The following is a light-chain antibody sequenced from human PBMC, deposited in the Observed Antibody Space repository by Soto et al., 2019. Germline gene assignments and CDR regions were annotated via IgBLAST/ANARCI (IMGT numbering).Light chain of an antibody. J-gene: IGKJ1*01. CDR3: QQYNTYSWT. Sequence: DIQMTQSPSTLSASVGDRVTITCRASQSISCWLAWYQHKPGKAPKLLIYDASSLESGVPSRFSGSGSGTEFTLTISSLQPDDFETFYCQQYNTYSWTFGQGTMVDIK. CDR1: QSISCW. CDR2: DAS. V-gene: IGKV1-5*01.